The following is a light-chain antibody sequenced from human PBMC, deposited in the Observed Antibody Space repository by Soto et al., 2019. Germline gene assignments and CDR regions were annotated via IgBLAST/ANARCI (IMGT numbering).Light chain of an antibody. CDR1: QSISSW. CDR2: KGS. Sequence: DIQMTQSPSTLSASVGDRVTITCRASQSISSWLAWYQQKPGKAPKLLIYKGSSLESGVSSRFSGSGAGTEFTLTISSLQPDYFATYYFQQYNSYPWTFGPGNKLEIK. J-gene: IGKJ1*01. CDR3: QQYNSYPWT. V-gene: IGKV1-5*03.